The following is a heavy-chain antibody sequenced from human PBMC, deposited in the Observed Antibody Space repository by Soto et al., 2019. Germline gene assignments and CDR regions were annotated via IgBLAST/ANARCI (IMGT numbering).Heavy chain of an antibody. J-gene: IGHJ6*02. V-gene: IGHV4-59*01. CDR1: GGSISSYY. CDR3: ARALYYYGSGRDYYGMDV. D-gene: IGHD3-10*01. Sequence: SETLSLTCTVSGGSISSYYWSWIRRPPGKGLEWIGYIYYSGSTNYNPSLKSRVTISVDTSKNQFSLKLSSVTAADTAVYYCARALYYYGSGRDYYGMDVWGQGTTVTVSS. CDR2: IYYSGST.